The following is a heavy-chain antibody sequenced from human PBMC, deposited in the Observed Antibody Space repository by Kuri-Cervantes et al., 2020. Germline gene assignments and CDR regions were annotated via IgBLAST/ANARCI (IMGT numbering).Heavy chain of an antibody. CDR3: ARYHFWSAFHDY. D-gene: IGHD3-3*01. Sequence: SETLSLTCTVSGGSISSYYWSWTRQPPGKGLEWIGYIYHSGSTYYNPSLKSRVTISVDRSKNQFSLKLSSVTAADTAVYYCARYHFWSAFHDYWGQGTLVTVSS. J-gene: IGHJ4*02. V-gene: IGHV4-59*12. CDR1: GGSISSYY. CDR2: IYHSGST.